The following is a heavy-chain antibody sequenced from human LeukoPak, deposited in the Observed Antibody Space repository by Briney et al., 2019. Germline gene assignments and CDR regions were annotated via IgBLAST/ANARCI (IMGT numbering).Heavy chain of an antibody. Sequence: GASVKVSCKASGYTFTSYDINWVRQATGQGLEWMGWMNPNSGNTGYAQKFQGRVTMTRNTSISTAYMELSSLRSEDTAVYYCARGGRITIFGVVISGNWFDPWGQGTLVTVSS. CDR1: GYTFTSYD. CDR2: MNPNSGNT. D-gene: IGHD3-3*01. J-gene: IGHJ5*02. V-gene: IGHV1-8*01. CDR3: ARGGRITIFGVVISGNWFDP.